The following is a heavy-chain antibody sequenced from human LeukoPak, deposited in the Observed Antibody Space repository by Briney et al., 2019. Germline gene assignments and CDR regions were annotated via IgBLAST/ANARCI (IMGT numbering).Heavy chain of an antibody. D-gene: IGHD6-13*01. CDR1: GYSISNGFY. V-gene: IGHV4-38-2*02. CDR3: ARVREQQLVYYYYYMDV. Sequence: SETLSLTCSVSGYSISNGFYWGWFRQPPGKGLEWIGNIYHSGSTYYNPSLKSRVTISVDTSKNHFSLKLYSVTAADTAVYYCARVREQQLVYYYYYMDVWGKGTTVTVSS. CDR2: IYHSGST. J-gene: IGHJ6*03.